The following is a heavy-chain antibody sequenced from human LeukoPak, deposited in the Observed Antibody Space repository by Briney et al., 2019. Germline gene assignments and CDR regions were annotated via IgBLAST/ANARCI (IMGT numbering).Heavy chain of an antibody. CDR1: GFTFRTYW. D-gene: IGHD3-16*01. Sequence: PGGSLRLSCAASGFTFRTYWMHWVRQAPGKGLVWVSRVDSDGSDTIYADSVRGRFTVSRDNAENTVFLQMNSLRVEDTAVYYCARGGLGHGFDVWGQGTMVTVSS. J-gene: IGHJ3*01. CDR3: ARGGLGHGFDV. CDR2: VDSDGSDT. V-gene: IGHV3-74*01.